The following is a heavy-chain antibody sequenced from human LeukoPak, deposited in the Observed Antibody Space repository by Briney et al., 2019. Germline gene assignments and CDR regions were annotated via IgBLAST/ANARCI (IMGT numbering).Heavy chain of an antibody. J-gene: IGHJ4*02. Sequence: PGGSLRLSCAASGFTFSSYGMHWVRQAPGKGLEWVAAISYAGNNQFYEDSVKGRFTISRDNSKNTLYLQMNSLQPEDTAVYFCAKDRLAQSGNSYGYDYFDYGGQGTLVTVSS. D-gene: IGHD5-18*01. CDR2: ISYAGNNQ. CDR3: AKDRLAQSGNSYGYDYFDY. V-gene: IGHV3-30*18. CDR1: GFTFSSYG.